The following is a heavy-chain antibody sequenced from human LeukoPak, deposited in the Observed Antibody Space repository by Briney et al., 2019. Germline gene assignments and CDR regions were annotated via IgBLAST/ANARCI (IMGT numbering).Heavy chain of an antibody. CDR3: ARGYGDSPSDY. V-gene: IGHV3-30*19. D-gene: IGHD4-17*01. Sequence: PGGSLRLSCAASGFTFSSYGMHWVRQAPGKGLEWVAVIWYDGSNKYYADSVKGRFTISRDNSKNTLYLQMNSLRAEDTAVYYCARGYGDSPSDYWGQGTLVTVSS. J-gene: IGHJ4*02. CDR2: IWYDGSNK. CDR1: GFTFSSYG.